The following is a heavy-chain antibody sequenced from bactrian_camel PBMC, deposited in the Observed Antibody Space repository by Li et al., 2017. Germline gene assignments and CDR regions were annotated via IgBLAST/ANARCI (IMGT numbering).Heavy chain of an antibody. V-gene: IGHV3S44*01. CDR2: TIAADGTT. CDR1: GYTLSSHC. D-gene: IGHD2*01. Sequence: DVQLVESGGGSVQAGGSLRLSCVVSGYTLSSHCMGWFRQAPGKEREGVATIAADGTTSYLDSVKGRFTISKDVAKNTLNLQMNSLQPEESAMYYCAAGILGDKRCVVGTRSFVAQGRGTQVTVS. J-gene: IGHJ4*01.